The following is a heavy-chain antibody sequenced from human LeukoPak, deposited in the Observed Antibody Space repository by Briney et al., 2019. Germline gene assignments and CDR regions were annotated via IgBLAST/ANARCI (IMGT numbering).Heavy chain of an antibody. CDR2: IYYSGST. CDR1: GGSISSGDYY. V-gene: IGHV4-30-4*08. J-gene: IGHJ2*01. D-gene: IGHD3-3*01. CDR3: AQSSRGYDFWSGLHWYFDL. Sequence: KPSETLSLTCTVSGGSISSGDYYWSWIRQPPGKGLEWIGYIYYSGSTYYNPSLKSRVTISVDTSKNQFSLKLSSVTAADTAVYYCAQSSRGYDFWSGLHWYFDLWGRGTLVTVSS.